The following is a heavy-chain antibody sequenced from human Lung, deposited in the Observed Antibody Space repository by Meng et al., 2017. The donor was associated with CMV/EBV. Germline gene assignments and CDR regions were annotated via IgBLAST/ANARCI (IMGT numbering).Heavy chain of an antibody. CDR2: IYHSGST. D-gene: IGHD3-3*01. J-gene: IGHJ3*02. CDR3: AREGGLVLRFLEWLPNNDAFDI. CDR1: GYSISSGYY. V-gene: IGHV4-38-2*02. Sequence: SXTXSLXCTVSGYSISSGYYWGWIRQPPGKGLEWIGSIYHSGSTYYNPSLKSRVTISVDTSKNQFSLKLSSVTAADTAVYYCAREGGLVLRFLEWLPNNDAFDIWXQGTMVTVSS.